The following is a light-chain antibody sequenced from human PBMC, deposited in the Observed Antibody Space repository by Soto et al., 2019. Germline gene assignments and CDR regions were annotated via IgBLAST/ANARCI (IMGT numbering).Light chain of an antibody. CDR1: QSISSW. Sequence: DIQMTQSPSTLSASVGDRVTITCRASQSISSWLAWYQQKPGKAPNLLIYKASYLESGVPSRFSGSGSGTEFTLTITSLQSDDFATYYCQQYHSYPYTYGQGTKVDIK. CDR2: KAS. CDR3: QQYHSYPYT. J-gene: IGKJ2*01. V-gene: IGKV1-5*03.